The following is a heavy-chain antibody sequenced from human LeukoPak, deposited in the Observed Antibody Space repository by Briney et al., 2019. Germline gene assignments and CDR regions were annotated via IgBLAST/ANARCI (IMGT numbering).Heavy chain of an antibody. CDR3: ARAIFGVAGGYYYYMDV. Sequence: PVKVSCKASGGTFSSYAISWVRQAPGQGLEWMGGIIPIFGTANYAQKFQGRVTITADESTSTAYMELSSLRSGDTAVYYCARAIFGVAGGYYYYMDVWGKGTTVTVSS. D-gene: IGHD3-3*01. J-gene: IGHJ6*03. V-gene: IGHV1-69*13. CDR2: IIPIFGTA. CDR1: GGTFSSYA.